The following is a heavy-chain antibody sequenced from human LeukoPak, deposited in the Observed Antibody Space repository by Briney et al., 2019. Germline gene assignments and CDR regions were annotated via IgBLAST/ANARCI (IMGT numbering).Heavy chain of an antibody. Sequence: GSLRLSCAASGFTFSSYEMNWVRQAPGKGLEGVGSIYYTGSTYYNPSLKSRVTISVDMSKNQFSLKLSSVTAADTAVYYCARVAAAGLYFDYWGQGTLVTVSS. D-gene: IGHD6-13*01. CDR3: ARVAAAGLYFDY. CDR1: GFTFSSYE. J-gene: IGHJ4*02. CDR2: IYYTGST. V-gene: IGHV4-39*07.